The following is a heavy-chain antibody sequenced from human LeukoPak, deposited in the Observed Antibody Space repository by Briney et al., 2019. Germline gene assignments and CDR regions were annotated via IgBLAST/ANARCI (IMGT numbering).Heavy chain of an antibody. J-gene: IGHJ4*02. D-gene: IGHD2-2*01. V-gene: IGHV3-7*01. CDR3: ARDPQDIVLVPAAYSFDS. Sequence: QSGGSLRLSCAASGFTFSSYWMSWVRQAPGKGLEWVANIKQDGSEKYYVDSVKGRFTISRDNAQNSLYLQMNSLRAEDTAVYYCARDPQDIVLVPAAYSFDSWGPGTLVTVSS. CDR1: GFTFSSYW. CDR2: IKQDGSEK.